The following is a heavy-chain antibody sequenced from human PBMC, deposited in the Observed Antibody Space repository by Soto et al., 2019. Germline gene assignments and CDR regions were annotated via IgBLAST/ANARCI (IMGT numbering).Heavy chain of an antibody. D-gene: IGHD3-10*01. V-gene: IGHV1-69*01. CDR2: IIPIFGTA. Sequence: QVQLVQSGAEVKKPGSSVKVSCKASGGTFSSYAISWVRQAPGQGLEWMGGIIPIFGTANYAHKFQGRVTITADESTSTAYMELSSLRSEDTAVYYCATITMVRGVIPLYYGMDVWGQGTTVTVSS. J-gene: IGHJ6*02. CDR1: GGTFSSYA. CDR3: ATITMVRGVIPLYYGMDV.